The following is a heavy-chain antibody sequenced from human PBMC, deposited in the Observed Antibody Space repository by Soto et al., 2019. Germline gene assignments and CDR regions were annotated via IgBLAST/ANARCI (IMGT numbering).Heavy chain of an antibody. Sequence: GGSLRLSCSVSGFTFSSYAMHWVRQAPGKGLDYASSISSDGRSTYYADSVKGRFTISRDNSKNTLYLQMSSLRAEDTATYYCVKDRYIDYWGQGSLVTVSS. J-gene: IGHJ4*02. CDR3: VKDRYIDY. CDR2: ISSDGRST. CDR1: GFTFSSYA. V-gene: IGHV3-64D*06.